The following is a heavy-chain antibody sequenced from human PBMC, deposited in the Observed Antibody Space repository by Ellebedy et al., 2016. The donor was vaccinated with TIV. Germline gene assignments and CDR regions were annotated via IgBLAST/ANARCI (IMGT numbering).Heavy chain of an antibody. CDR3: ARGRDY. CDR1: GYTFTSYG. CDR2: ISAYNGNT. V-gene: IGHV1-18*01. J-gene: IGHJ4*02. Sequence: AASVKVSCKASGYTFTSYGISWVRQAPGQGLEWMGWISAYNGNTNYAQKFQGRVTMTRNTSISTAYMELSSLRSEDTAVYYCARGRDYWGQGTLVTVSS.